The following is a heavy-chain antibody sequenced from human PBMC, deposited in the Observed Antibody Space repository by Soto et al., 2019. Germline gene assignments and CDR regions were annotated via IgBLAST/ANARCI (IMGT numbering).Heavy chain of an antibody. D-gene: IGHD1-1*01. CDR1: GFTFTGSS. J-gene: IGHJ4*02. CDR2: IDTNNGRT. CDR3: ARGHWTQTLADYYLDS. V-gene: IGHV1-3*04. Sequence: ASVKVSCKASGFTFTGSSIHWVRQAPGQNLQWLGWIDTNNGRTKYSQSFQGRVTITRDTSASTAYMELNSLKSEDTAVYYCARGHWTQTLADYYLDSWAQGPLVTVSS.